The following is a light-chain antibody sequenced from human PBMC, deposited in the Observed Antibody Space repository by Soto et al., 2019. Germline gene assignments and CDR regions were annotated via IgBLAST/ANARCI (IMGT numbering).Light chain of an antibody. CDR1: QSVLYSSNNKNY. CDR3: QWYYSAPPT. V-gene: IGKV4-1*01. CDR2: WAS. J-gene: IGKJ1*01. Sequence: DVVMTQSPDSLAVSLGERATINCKSSQSVLYSSNNKNYLVWYQQKPGQPPKLLIYWASTRESGVPDRFSGSGSGTDFTLTISSLQAEDVAVYYCQWYYSAPPTFGQGTKVEVK.